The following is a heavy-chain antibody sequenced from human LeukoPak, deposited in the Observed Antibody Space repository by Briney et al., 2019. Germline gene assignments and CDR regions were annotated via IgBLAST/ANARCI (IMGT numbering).Heavy chain of an antibody. CDR3: ARLSSGSHPNFDY. V-gene: IGHV4-39*01. Sequence: SETLSLTCSVSGGSISSSSSYWGWIRQPPGKGLEWIGSIYYSGSSFDNPALKSRVTISVDTSKNQFSLKLSSVTAADTAVYYCARLSSGSHPNFDYWGQGTLVTVSS. D-gene: IGHD3-22*01. CDR1: GGSISSSSSY. CDR2: IYYSGSS. J-gene: IGHJ4*02.